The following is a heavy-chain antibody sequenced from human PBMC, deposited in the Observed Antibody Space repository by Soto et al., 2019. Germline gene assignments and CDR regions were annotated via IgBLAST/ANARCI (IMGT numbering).Heavy chain of an antibody. D-gene: IGHD2-15*01. Sequence: PSETLSLTCSVSGGSINYNSYYWGWIRQPPGKGLEWVGGIFYTGTTYYGPSLKDRVTISVDTSKNSFSLNLTSVTAADTAVYFCARLVVVAPVANAWGQGTLVTVSS. V-gene: IGHV4-39*02. CDR2: IFYTGTT. CDR1: GGSINYNSYY. CDR3: ARLVVVAPVANA. J-gene: IGHJ5*02.